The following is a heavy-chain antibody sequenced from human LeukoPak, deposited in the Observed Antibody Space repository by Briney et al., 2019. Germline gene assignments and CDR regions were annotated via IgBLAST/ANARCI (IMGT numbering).Heavy chain of an antibody. CDR1: GGSISSYY. Sequence: PSETLSLTCAVSGGSISSYYWSCIRQPPGKGLEWIGYIYYSGSTNYNRPLKSRVTISVDTSKNQFSLKLSSVTAADTAVYYCARASNQYYYGSGSYYYDYWGEGTLVTVSS. D-gene: IGHD3-10*01. J-gene: IGHJ4*02. V-gene: IGHV4-59*12. CDR2: IYYSGST. CDR3: ARASNQYYYGSGSYYYDY.